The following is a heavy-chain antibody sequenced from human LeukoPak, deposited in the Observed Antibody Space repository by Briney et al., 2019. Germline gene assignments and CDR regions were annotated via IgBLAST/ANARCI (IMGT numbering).Heavy chain of an antibody. J-gene: IGHJ4*02. Sequence: PGGSLRLSCAASGFTFSSYSMNWVRQAPGKGLEWVSYISSSSSTIYYADSVKGRFTISRDNAKNSLYLQMNSLRAEDTAVYYCARDRADGWFGELFCDYWGQGTLVTVSS. CDR2: ISSSSSTI. V-gene: IGHV3-48*01. CDR1: GFTFSSYS. CDR3: ARDRADGWFGELFCDY. D-gene: IGHD3-10*01.